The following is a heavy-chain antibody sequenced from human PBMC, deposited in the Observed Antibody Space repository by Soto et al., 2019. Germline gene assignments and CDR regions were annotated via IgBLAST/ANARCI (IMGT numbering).Heavy chain of an antibody. J-gene: IGHJ2*01. CDR3: AREPLTDSNILTGSFLWYLDL. Sequence: ASVKVSCKTSGFTFSSSAVHWVRQARGHRLQWIGWIDVGSGNANYAQMLQERVTISRDMSTSTAYMELSSLKTEDTAVYYCAREPLTDSNILTGSFLWYLDLWGRGTLVTVSS. CDR2: IDVGSGNA. D-gene: IGHD3-9*01. CDR1: GFTFSSSA. V-gene: IGHV1-58*01.